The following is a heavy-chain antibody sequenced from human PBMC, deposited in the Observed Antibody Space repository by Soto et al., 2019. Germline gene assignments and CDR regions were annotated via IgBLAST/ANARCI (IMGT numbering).Heavy chain of an antibody. Sequence: EVQLLESGGGLVQPGGSLRLSCAASGFTFSSYAMSWVRQAPGKGLEWVSAISGSGGSTYYANSVKGRFTISRDNSKNTLYLQMNSLRAEDTAVYYCAKVYDYVWGSYRSHTGPYFDYWGQGTLVTVSS. V-gene: IGHV3-23*01. CDR2: ISGSGGST. J-gene: IGHJ4*02. D-gene: IGHD3-16*02. CDR1: GFTFSSYA. CDR3: AKVYDYVWGSYRSHTGPYFDY.